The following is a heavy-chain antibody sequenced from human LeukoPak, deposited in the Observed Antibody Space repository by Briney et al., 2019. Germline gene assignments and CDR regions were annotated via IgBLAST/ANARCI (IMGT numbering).Heavy chain of an antibody. J-gene: IGHJ4*02. CDR3: ARVAGSPDF. CDR2: MNPNSGHT. CDR1: GYIFTTLD. V-gene: IGHV1-8*03. Sequence: AASVKVSCKASGYIFTTLDINWVRQATGQGLEWLGWMNPNSGHTGFAQKFQGRSTLTRNTSISTAYMELTSLRSEDTAVYYCARVAGSPDFWGQGTLVTVSS. D-gene: IGHD2-15*01.